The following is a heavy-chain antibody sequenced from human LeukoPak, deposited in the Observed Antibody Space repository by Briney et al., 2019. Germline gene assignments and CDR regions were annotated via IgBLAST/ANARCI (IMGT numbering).Heavy chain of an antibody. Sequence: PSETLSLTCTLSGGSISSYYWSWIRQPPGKGLEWIGYIYYSGSTNYNPSLKSRVTISVDTSKNQFSLKLSSVTAADTAVYYCARCPRAAFDIWGQGTMVTVSS. V-gene: IGHV4-59*01. CDR1: GGSISSYY. J-gene: IGHJ3*02. CDR3: ARCPRAAFDI. CDR2: IYYSGST.